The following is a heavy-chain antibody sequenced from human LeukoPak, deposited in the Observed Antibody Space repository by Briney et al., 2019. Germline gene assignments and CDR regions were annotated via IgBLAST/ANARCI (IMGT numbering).Heavy chain of an antibody. D-gene: IGHD5-18*01. J-gene: IGHJ4*02. CDR3: ARSGYSYGQIPYYFDY. V-gene: IGHV4-59*01. CDR1: GGSISSYY. CDR2: IYYSGST. Sequence: SETLSLTCAVYGGSISSYYWSWIRQPPGKGLEWIGYIYYSGSTNYNPSLKSRVTISVDTSKNQFSLKLSSVTAADTAVYYCARSGYSYGQIPYYFDYWGQGTLVTVSS.